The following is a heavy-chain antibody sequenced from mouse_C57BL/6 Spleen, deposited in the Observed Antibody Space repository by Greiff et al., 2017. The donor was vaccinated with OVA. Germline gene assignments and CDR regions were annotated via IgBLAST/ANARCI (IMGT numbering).Heavy chain of an antibody. CDR3: ARGDYGAMDY. CDR2: IDPSDSYT. CDR1: GYTFTSYW. Sequence: QVQLQQPGAELVMPGASVKLSCKASGYTFTSYWMHWVKQRPGQGLEWIGEIDPSDSYTNYNQKFKGKSTLTVDKSSSTAYMQLSSLTSEDSAVYYCARGDYGAMDYWGQGTSVTVSS. V-gene: IGHV1-69*01. D-gene: IGHD2-4*01. J-gene: IGHJ4*01.